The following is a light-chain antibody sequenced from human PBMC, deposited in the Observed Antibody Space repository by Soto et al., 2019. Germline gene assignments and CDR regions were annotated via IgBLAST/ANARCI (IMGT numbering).Light chain of an antibody. V-gene: IGKV1-5*03. CDR3: QQYNSYSYT. CDR2: KAS. CDR1: QSISSH. Sequence: DIQMTQSPSILSASVGDRVTIACRASQSISSHLAWYQQKPGKAPNLLIYKASNLASGVPSRFTGGGSGTDFTLTINSLQPDDSATYFCQQYNSYSYTFGQGTKVDIK. J-gene: IGKJ2*01.